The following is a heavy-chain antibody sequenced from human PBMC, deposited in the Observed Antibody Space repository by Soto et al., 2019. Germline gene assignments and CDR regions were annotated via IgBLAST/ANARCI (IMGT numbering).Heavy chain of an antibody. J-gene: IGHJ4*02. CDR3: ARDKERGYSYYYFDY. CDR2: IYTSGST. V-gene: IGHV4-4*07. D-gene: IGHD5-18*01. Sequence: SETLSLTCTVSGGSISSYYWSWIRQPAGKGLEWIGRIYTSGSTNYNPSLKSRVTMSVDTSKNQFSLKLSSVTAADTAVYYCARDKERGYSYYYFDYWGQGTLVTVSS. CDR1: GGSISSYY.